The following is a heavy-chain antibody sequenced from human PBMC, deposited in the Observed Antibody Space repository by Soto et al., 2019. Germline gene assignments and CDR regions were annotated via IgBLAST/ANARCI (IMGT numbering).Heavy chain of an antibody. CDR2: ISWDGGST. V-gene: IGHV3-43*01. CDR3: AKDKGAVTTWYYFDY. J-gene: IGHJ4*02. D-gene: IGHD4-4*01. CDR1: GFTFDDYT. Sequence: LRLSCAASGFTFDDYTMHWVRQAPGKGLEWVSLISWDGGSTYYADSVKGRFTISRDNSKNSLYLQMNSLRTEDTALYYCAKDKGAVTTWYYFDYWGQGTLVTV.